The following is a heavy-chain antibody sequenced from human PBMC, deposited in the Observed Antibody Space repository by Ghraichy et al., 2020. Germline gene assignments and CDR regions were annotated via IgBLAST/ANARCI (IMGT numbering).Heavy chain of an antibody. D-gene: IGHD2-15*01. CDR3: ARDISTTRSYYYGMDV. J-gene: IGHJ6*02. Sequence: GESLNISCAASGFTFSSYSMNWVRQAPGKGLEWVSYISSSSSTIYYADSVKGRFTISRDNAKNSLYLQMNSLRDEDTAVYYCARDISTTRSYYYGMDVWGQGTTVTVSS. CDR1: GFTFSSYS. CDR2: ISSSSSTI. V-gene: IGHV3-48*02.